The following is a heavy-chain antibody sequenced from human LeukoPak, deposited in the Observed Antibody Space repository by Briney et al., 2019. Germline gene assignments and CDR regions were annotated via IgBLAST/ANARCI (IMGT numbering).Heavy chain of an antibody. CDR3: ARVGGTMVPASSAFDI. V-gene: IGHV4-34*01. D-gene: IGHD1-14*01. CDR1: GGSFSGYY. J-gene: IGHJ3*02. CDR2: INHSGNT. Sequence: SETLSLTCAVYGGSFSGYYWTWIRQPPGKGLEWIGEINHSGNTNYNPSLKSRVTMSVDTSKNQFSLKLSSVTAADTAVYYCARVGGTMVPASSAFDIWGQGTMVTVSS.